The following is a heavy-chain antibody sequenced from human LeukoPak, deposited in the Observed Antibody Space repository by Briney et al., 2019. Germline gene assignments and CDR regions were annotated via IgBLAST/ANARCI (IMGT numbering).Heavy chain of an antibody. V-gene: IGHV3-21*04. J-gene: IGHJ4*02. D-gene: IGHD2-15*01. Sequence: KPGGSLRLSCAASGFTFSSYSMNWVRQAPGKGLEWVSSISSSSSYIYYADSVKGRFTISRDNSKNTLYLQMNSLRAEDTAVYYCAKGRYCSTGSCSYFDDWGQGTPVTVSS. CDR3: AKGRYCSTGSCSYFDD. CDR2: ISSSSSYI. CDR1: GFTFSSYS.